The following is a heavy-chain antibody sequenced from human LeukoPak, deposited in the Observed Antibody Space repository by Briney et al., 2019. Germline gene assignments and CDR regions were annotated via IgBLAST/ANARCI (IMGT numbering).Heavy chain of an antibody. CDR3: ARRVGETIVYNYRLSLDP. CDR2: INPNNGGT. J-gene: IGHJ5*02. D-gene: IGHD2/OR15-2a*01. CDR1: GYTFSDYY. V-gene: IGHV1-2*02. Sequence: GASVKVSCKASGYTFSDYYMHWVRLAPGQGLEWMGWINPNNGGTTYAQKFRGRVTMTRDTSISTAYMELSRLSSDDTAMYYCARRVGETIVYNYRLSLDPWGQGTLVTVSS.